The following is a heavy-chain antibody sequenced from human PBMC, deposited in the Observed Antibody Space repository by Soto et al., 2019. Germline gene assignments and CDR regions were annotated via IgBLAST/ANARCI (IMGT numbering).Heavy chain of an antibody. CDR2: ISAYNGNT. V-gene: IGHV1-18*01. CDR3: ARDSGRGRYCSGGSCYMDAFDI. CDR1: GGTFSTFG. D-gene: IGHD2-15*01. Sequence: GASVKVSCKASGGTFSTFGISWVRQAPGQGLEWMGWISAYNGNTNYAQKLQGRVTMTTDTSTSTAYMELRSLRSDDTAVYYCARDSGRGRYCSGGSCYMDAFDIWGQGTMVTVSS. J-gene: IGHJ3*02.